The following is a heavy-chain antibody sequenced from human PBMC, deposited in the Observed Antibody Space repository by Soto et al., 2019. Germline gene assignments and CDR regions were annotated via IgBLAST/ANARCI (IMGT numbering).Heavy chain of an antibody. CDR1: GFIFNSYE. CDR3: ARDRPFDY. J-gene: IGHJ4*02. Sequence: PGGSLRLSCAASGFIFNSYEMNWVRQAPGKGLEWLSFISGSGSNIYYADSIKGRFTISRDNAENSVYLQMNSLRVDDTAIYYCARDRPFDYWGQGALVTVSS. V-gene: IGHV3-48*03. CDR2: ISGSGSNI.